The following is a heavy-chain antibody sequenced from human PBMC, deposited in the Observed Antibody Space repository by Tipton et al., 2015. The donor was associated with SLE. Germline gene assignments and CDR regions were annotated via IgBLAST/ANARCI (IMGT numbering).Heavy chain of an antibody. CDR2: IYYSGST. Sequence: GLVKPSQTLSLTCTVSGGSISSGGYYWSWIRQHPGKGLEWIGYIYYSGSTYYNPSLKSRVSVSVDTSKNQFSLRLSSVTAADTALYYCARHEIFGLLDHDADNWFDPWGQGTLVTVSS. CDR1: GGSISSGGYY. V-gene: IGHV4-31*03. J-gene: IGHJ5*02. D-gene: IGHD3/OR15-3a*01. CDR3: ARHEIFGLLDHDADNWFDP.